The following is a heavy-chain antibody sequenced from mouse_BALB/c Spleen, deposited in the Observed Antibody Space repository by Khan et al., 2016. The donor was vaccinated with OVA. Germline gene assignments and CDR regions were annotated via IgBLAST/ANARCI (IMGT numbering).Heavy chain of an antibody. J-gene: IGHJ4*01. V-gene: IGHV9-2-1*01. CDR3: ARGGGSYAMDC. CDR1: GYTFTDYS. CDR2: INTETGEP. Sequence: QIQLVQSGPELKKPGETVKISCKASGYTFTDYSMHWVKQASGKGLKWMGWINTETGEPTYADDFKGRFAFSLESSASPAYLQINNLKKEDTATYFCARGGGSYAMDCGGQGTSVTVST.